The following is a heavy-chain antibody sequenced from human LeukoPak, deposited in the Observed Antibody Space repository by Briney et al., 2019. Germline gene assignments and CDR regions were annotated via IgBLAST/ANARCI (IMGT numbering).Heavy chain of an antibody. CDR2: ISGSGGRT. CDR1: GFTFSSYA. Sequence: GGSLRLSCAASGFTFSSYAMSWVRQAPGKGLEWIPTISGSGGRTSYADSLKGRFTISRDNSKNTLYLQMNSLRAEDTAVYYCAKEVIRYWYFDPWGRGTLVTVSS. J-gene: IGHJ2*01. CDR3: AKEVIRYWYFDP. V-gene: IGHV3-23*01. D-gene: IGHD2-21*01.